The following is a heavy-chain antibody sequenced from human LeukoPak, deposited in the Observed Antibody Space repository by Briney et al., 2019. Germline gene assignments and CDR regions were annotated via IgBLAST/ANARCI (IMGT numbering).Heavy chain of an antibody. D-gene: IGHD2-2*01. CDR2: IYPGDSAT. CDR3: ARPGGTTPAGTYLER. J-gene: IGHJ1*01. Sequence: GESLKISCKGSGYSFNYYWIAWVRQMPGKGLEWMGIIYPGDSATRYGPSFQGQVTISVDKSISTAYLQWNSLKASDTAMYFCARPGGTTPAGTYLERWGQGTLVTVSS. CDR1: GYSFNYYW. V-gene: IGHV5-51*01.